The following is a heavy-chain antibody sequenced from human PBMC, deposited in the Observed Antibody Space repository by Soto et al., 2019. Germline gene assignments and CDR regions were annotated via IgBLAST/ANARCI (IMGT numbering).Heavy chain of an antibody. CDR1: GGTFSRHA. Sequence: QVQLVQSGAEVRKPGSSVKVSCKASGGTFSRHAISWVRQAPGQGLAWMGGIIPICGTAHHAPKFQGRVTIIADGSTSTVYMELGSLRAEDTAMYYCARGWGYDSNDYYYAYWGQGTLVIVSS. D-gene: IGHD3-22*01. CDR3: ARGWGYDSNDYYYAY. V-gene: IGHV1-69*01. CDR2: IIPICGTA. J-gene: IGHJ4*02.